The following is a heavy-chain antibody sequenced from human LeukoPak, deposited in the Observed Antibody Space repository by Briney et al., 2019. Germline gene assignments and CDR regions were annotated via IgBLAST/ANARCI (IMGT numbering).Heavy chain of an antibody. V-gene: IGHV3-9*03. CDR1: GFKFEDYA. J-gene: IGHJ4*02. Sequence: PGRSLRLSCAASGFKFEDYAMNCVRQAPEKGLEWVASINWNGNDIVYADSVKGRFTISRDNAKKSVFLQMTSLRTEDVALYYCAKGMSSTIFGWEFDFWGQGTLVTVSS. CDR3: AKGMSSTIFGWEFDF. CDR2: INWNGNDI. D-gene: IGHD3-3*01.